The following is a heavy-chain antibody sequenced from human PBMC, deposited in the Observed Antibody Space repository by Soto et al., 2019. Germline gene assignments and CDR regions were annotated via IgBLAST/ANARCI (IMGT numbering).Heavy chain of an antibody. CDR3: LIGYCTTTSCPVPVCAFDD. D-gene: IGHD2-2*01. CDR1: GFTFSSYG. J-gene: IGHJ4*02. V-gene: IGHV3-23*01. Sequence: PGGSLRLSCAASGFTFSSYGMSWGRHAPGKGLEWVSAISGSGSSTYYADSVKGRFTISRDNSKNTLYLQMNSLRAEDTAVYYCLIGYCTTTSCPVPVCAFDDWGQGTLVTVSS. CDR2: ISGSGSST.